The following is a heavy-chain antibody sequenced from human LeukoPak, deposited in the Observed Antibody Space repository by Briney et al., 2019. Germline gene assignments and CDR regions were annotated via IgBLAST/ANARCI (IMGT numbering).Heavy chain of an antibody. V-gene: IGHV4-31*03. Sequence: SQTLSLTCTVSGGSISSGGYYWSWIRQHPGKGLEWIGYIYYSGSTYYNPSLKSRVTISVDTSKNQFSLKLRSVTAADTAVYYCARGPEYSYAISGDYYYYGMDVWGQGTTVTVSS. J-gene: IGHJ6*02. CDR1: GGSISSGGYY. CDR3: ARGPEYSYAISGDYYYYGMDV. CDR2: IYYSGST. D-gene: IGHD5-18*01.